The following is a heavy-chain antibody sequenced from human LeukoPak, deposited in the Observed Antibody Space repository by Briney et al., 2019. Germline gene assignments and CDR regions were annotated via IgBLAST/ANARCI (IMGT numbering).Heavy chain of an antibody. Sequence: GGSLRLSCAASGFSFRSYAMNWVRQAPGKGLEWVSGISGSGSSTYYADCVKGRFTISRDNSKNTLYLQMNSLRAEDTAVYYCATKGYDSSGYYYRAFDIWGQGTMVTVSS. D-gene: IGHD3-22*01. V-gene: IGHV3-23*01. CDR3: ATKGYDSSGYYYRAFDI. CDR2: ISGSGSST. CDR1: GFSFRSYA. J-gene: IGHJ3*02.